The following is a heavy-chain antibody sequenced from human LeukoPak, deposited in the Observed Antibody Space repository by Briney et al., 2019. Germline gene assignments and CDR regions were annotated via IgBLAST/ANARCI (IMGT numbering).Heavy chain of an antibody. D-gene: IGHD2-2*01. CDR1: GFTFSSYG. V-gene: IGHV3-30*18. CDR3: ANHLACGSTSCPPFDY. J-gene: IGHJ4*02. CDR2: ISYDGSNK. Sequence: GGSLRLSCAASGFTFSSYGMHWVRQAPGKGLEWVAVISYDGSNKYYADSVKGRFTISRDNSKNTLYLQMNSLRAEDTAVYYCANHLACGSTSCPPFDYWGQGTLVTVSS.